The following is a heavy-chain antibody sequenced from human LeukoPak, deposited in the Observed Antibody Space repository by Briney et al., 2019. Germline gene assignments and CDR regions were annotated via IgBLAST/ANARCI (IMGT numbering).Heavy chain of an antibody. J-gene: IGHJ4*02. Sequence: PGGSLRLSRAASGFTFSSYGMHWVRQAPGKGLEWVAVISYDGSNKYYADSVKGRFTISRDNSKNTLYLQMNSLRAEDTAVYYCANDYGDYWGQGTPVSVSS. V-gene: IGHV3-30*18. D-gene: IGHD4-17*01. CDR2: ISYDGSNK. CDR3: ANDYGDY. CDR1: GFTFSSYG.